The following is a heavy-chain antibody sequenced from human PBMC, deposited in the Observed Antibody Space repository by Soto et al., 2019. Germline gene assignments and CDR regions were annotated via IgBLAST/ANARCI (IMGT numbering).Heavy chain of an antibody. J-gene: IGHJ6*02. CDR2: ISYDGRNK. Sequence: PGGSLRLSCAASGFTFSSYGMHWVRQTPGKGLEWVAVISYDGRNKDYADSVKGRFTISRDNSRNTLYLQMNSLRAEDTAMYYCAKPGYPGMYYFYGMDVWGQGTTVTVSS. CDR1: GFTFSSYG. D-gene: IGHD6-25*01. CDR3: AKPGYPGMYYFYGMDV. V-gene: IGHV3-30*18.